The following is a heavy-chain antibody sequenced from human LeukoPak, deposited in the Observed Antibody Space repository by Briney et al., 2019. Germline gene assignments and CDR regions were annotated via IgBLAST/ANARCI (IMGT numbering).Heavy chain of an antibody. CDR1: GYSSTGNY. CDR2: INPNSGGT. V-gene: IGHV1-2*02. Sequence: GASVKVSCKASGYSSTGNYINWVRQAPGQGLEWMGGINPNSGGTNYAPKFQGRITLTRDTSISTAYMELSRLESDDTAVYYCARDGTNWGQGTMVTVSS. CDR3: ARDGTN. J-gene: IGHJ3*01.